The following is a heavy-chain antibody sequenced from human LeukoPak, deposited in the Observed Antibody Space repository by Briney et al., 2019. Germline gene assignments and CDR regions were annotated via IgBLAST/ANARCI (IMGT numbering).Heavy chain of an antibody. Sequence: PSETLSRTCTVSGGSISSSSYYWGWIRQPPGKGLEWIGSIYYSGSTYYNPSLKSRVTISVDTSKNQFSLKLSSVTAADTAVYYCASGDIVVVPAAMDYWGQGTLVTVAS. D-gene: IGHD2-2*01. CDR1: GGSISSSSYY. CDR2: IYYSGST. J-gene: IGHJ4*02. CDR3: ASGDIVVVPAAMDY. V-gene: IGHV4-39*01.